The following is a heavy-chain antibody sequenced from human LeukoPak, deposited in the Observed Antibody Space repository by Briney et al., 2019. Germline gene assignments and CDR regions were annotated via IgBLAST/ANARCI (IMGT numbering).Heavy chain of an antibody. J-gene: IGHJ4*02. CDR3: AWDGSGYYTLHY. V-gene: IGHV3-23*01. D-gene: IGHD3-22*01. Sequence: PGGSLRLSCAASGFTFSSYAMNWVRQAPGKGLEWGSAISGSGDSTYYADSVKGRFTISRDNSKNTLYLQMDSLKIEDTAVYFCAWDGSGYYTLHYWGQGTLVTVSS. CDR2: ISGSGDST. CDR1: GFTFSSYA.